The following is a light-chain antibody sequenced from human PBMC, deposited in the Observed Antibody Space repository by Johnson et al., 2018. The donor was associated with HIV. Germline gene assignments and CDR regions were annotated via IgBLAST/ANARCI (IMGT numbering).Light chain of an antibody. CDR1: SSNIGNNY. J-gene: IGLJ1*01. V-gene: IGLV1-51*01. CDR3: GTWDSSLSAGGV. Sequence: QSVLTQPPSVSAAPGQKVTISCSGSSSNIGNNYVSWYQQLPGTAPKLLIYDNNKRPSGIPDRFSVSKSGTSATLGITGLQTGDEADYYCGTWDSSLSAGGVFGTGTEVTVL. CDR2: DNN.